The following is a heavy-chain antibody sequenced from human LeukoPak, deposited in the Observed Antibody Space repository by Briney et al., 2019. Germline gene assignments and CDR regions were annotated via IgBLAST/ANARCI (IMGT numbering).Heavy chain of an antibody. CDR2: IGKGGGSI. D-gene: IGHD6-19*01. Sequence: GGSLRLSCAASGFTFSNYTMSWVRQAPGKGLEWVSIIGKGGGSIYYADSVKGRFTISRDNSKNTLYLQMNSLRAEDTAVYYCAREGLRRSIAVAGSTRGYFDYWGQGTLVTVSS. V-gene: IGHV3-23*01. CDR1: GFTFSNYT. J-gene: IGHJ4*02. CDR3: AREGLRRSIAVAGSTRGYFDY.